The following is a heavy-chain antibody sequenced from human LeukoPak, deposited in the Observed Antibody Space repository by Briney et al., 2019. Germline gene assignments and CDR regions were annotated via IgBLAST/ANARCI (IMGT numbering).Heavy chain of an antibody. V-gene: IGHV4-39*07. CDR3: ASYSGIYSAFEI. D-gene: IGHD1-26*01. Sequence: SETLSLTCTASGDSITKSNYYWGWVRQSPGRGLEWLGNIFYNGGPYYNPSFKSRVVISVDTSKNHFSLTLNAVTAADTAVYHCASYSGIYSAFEIWSQGTLVTVSS. CDR1: GDSITKSNYY. J-gene: IGHJ3*02. CDR2: IFYNGGP.